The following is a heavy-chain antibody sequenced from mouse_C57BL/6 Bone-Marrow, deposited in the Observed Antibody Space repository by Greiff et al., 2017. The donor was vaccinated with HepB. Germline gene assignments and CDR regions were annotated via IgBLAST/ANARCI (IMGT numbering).Heavy chain of an antibody. J-gene: IGHJ1*03. Sequence: QVQLQQSGAELARPGASVKLSCKASGYTFTSYGISWVKQRTGQGLEWIGEIYPRSGNTYYNEKFKGKATLTADKSSSTAYMELRSLTSEDSSVYFCAGDYYGSSLDWYFDVWGTGTTVTVSS. D-gene: IGHD1-1*01. CDR2: IYPRSGNT. CDR1: GYTFTSYG. V-gene: IGHV1-81*01. CDR3: AGDYYGSSLDWYFDV.